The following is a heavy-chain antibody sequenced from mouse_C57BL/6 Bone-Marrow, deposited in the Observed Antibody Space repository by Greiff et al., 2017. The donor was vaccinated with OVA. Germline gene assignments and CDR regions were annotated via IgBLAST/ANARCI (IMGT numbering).Heavy chain of an antibody. J-gene: IGHJ4*01. V-gene: IGHV1-7*01. CDR1: GYTFTSYW. Sequence: QVQLQQSGAELVKPGASVKLSCKASGYTFTSYWMHWVKQRPGQGLEWIGYINPSSGYTKYNQKFKDKATLTADKSSSTAYMQLSSLTYEDSAFYYCARRLRRRHYAMDYWGQGTSVTVSS. CDR3: ARRLRRRHYAMDY. CDR2: INPSSGYT. D-gene: IGHD2-4*01.